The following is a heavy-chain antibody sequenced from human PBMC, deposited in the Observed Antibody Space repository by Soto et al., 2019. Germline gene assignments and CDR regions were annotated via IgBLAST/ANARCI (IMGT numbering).Heavy chain of an antibody. CDR3: ARGGWLFSGYTVYAFDI. CDR2: IDHSGSS. CDR1: GGSFSDYS. J-gene: IGHJ3*02. V-gene: IGHV4-34*01. D-gene: IGHD3-22*01. Sequence: KPSETLSLTCAVYGGSFSDYSWTWIRQPPGKGLEWIAEIDHSGSSNFSPSLKSRVTISIDTSKNQFSLKLSSVTAADTAVYYCARGGWLFSGYTVYAFDIWGQGTMVTVSS.